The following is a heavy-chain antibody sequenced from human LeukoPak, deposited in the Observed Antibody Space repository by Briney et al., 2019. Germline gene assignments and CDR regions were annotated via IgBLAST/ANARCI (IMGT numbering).Heavy chain of an antibody. CDR2: INSDGSST. CDR3: ASGTVTRDAFDI. Sequence: GGSLRLSGAASGFTFSSYWMHWVRQAPGKGLVWVSRINSDGSSTSYADSVKGRFTISRDNAKNTLYLQMNSLRAEDTAVYYCASGTVTRDAFDIWGQGTMVTVSS. J-gene: IGHJ3*02. D-gene: IGHD4-17*01. V-gene: IGHV3-74*01. CDR1: GFTFSSYW.